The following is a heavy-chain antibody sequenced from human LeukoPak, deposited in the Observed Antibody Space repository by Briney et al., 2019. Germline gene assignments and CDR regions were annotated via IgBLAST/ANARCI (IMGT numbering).Heavy chain of an antibody. V-gene: IGHV3-23*01. J-gene: IGHJ4*02. CDR3: AKDRFGDSNGAGSDY. CDR1: GFTFSSYA. CDR2: ISGSGGST. Sequence: GGSLRLSCAASGFTFSSYAMSWVRQAPGKGLEWASAISGSGGSTYYADSVKGRFTISRDNSKNTLYLQMNSLRAEDTAVYYCAKDRFGDSNGAGSDYWGQGTLVTVSS. D-gene: IGHD4-11*01.